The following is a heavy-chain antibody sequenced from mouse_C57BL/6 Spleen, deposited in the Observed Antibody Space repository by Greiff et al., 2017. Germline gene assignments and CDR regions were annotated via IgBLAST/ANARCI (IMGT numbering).Heavy chain of an antibody. CDR2: ISYDGSN. V-gene: IGHV3-6*01. Sequence: EVKLMESGPGLVKPSQSLSLTCSVTGYSITGGYYWNWIRQFPGNKLEWMGYISYDGSNNYNPSLKNRISITRDTSKNQFFLKLNSVTTEDTATYYCARDPGAMDYWGQGTSVTVSS. CDR1: GYSITGGYY. J-gene: IGHJ4*01. CDR3: ARDPGAMDY.